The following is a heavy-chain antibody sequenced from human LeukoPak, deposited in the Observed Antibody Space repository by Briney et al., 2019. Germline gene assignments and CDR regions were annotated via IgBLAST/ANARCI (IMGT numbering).Heavy chain of an antibody. J-gene: IGHJ4*02. CDR2: ISGSGGST. CDR3: AKGIGSTSYRQYYFDY. V-gene: IGHV3-23*01. D-gene: IGHD2-2*01. Sequence: AGGSLRLSCAASGFTFSSYAMSWVRQAPGKGLEWVSAISGSGGSTYYADSVKGRFTISRDNSKNTLYLQMNSLRAEDTAVYYCAKGIGSTSYRQYYFDYWGQGTLVTVSS. CDR1: GFTFSSYA.